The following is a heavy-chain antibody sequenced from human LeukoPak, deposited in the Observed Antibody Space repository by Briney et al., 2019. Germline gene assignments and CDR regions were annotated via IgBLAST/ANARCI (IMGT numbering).Heavy chain of an antibody. V-gene: IGHV3-23*01. CDR1: GFTFSNYA. CDR3: AKHVRTNVWFFDS. Sequence: GGSLRLSCAASGFTFSNYALSWVRQAPGRGLEWVSLISYSGLTTDYADSVKGRFTVSRDNSKNTLSLQMNSLNADDTAVYYCAKHVRTNVWFFDSWGQGTLITVSS. J-gene: IGHJ4*02. D-gene: IGHD3-9*01. CDR2: ISYSGLTT.